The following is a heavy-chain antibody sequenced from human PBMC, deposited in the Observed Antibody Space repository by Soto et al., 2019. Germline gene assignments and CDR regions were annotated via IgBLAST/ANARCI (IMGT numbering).Heavy chain of an antibody. CDR2: ITSSSSTI. J-gene: IGHJ5*02. CDR3: ARDNGIAGSFDP. D-gene: IGHD6-13*01. V-gene: IGHV3-48*02. CDR1: GFTFSTYS. Sequence: GGSLRLSCAASGFTFSTYSMNWARQAPGKGLEWIAYITSSSSTIFYADSVKGRFTISRDNAKNSLYLQMNSLRDEDTSVYYCARDNGIAGSFDPWGQGTPGTV.